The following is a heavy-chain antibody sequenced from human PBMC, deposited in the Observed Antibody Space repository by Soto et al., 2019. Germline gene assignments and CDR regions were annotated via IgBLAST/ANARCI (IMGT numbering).Heavy chain of an antibody. Sequence: QLQLQESGPGLVKPSETLSLTCTVSGGSISSSSYYWGWIRQPPGKGLECIGGIYYSGSTYYNPSVKRRVTLSVDKSKNQFSLKLSSVTAADTAVYYCARFSYYYDSSGYYGAFDIWGQGTMVTVSS. CDR1: GGSISSSSYY. J-gene: IGHJ3*02. V-gene: IGHV4-39*01. CDR3: ARFSYYYDSSGYYGAFDI. D-gene: IGHD3-22*01. CDR2: IYYSGST.